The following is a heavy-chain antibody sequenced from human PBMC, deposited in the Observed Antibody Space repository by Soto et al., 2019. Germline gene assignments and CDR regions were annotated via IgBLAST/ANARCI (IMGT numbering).Heavy chain of an antibody. CDR1: GFTFSSYD. J-gene: IGHJ6*02. CDR3: ARSSGSDYGDYDYYYGMDV. CDR2: IGTAGDT. D-gene: IGHD4-17*01. V-gene: IGHV3-13*01. Sequence: PGGSLRLSCAASGFTFSSYDMHWVRQATGKGLEWVSAIGTAGDTYYPGSVKGRFTISRENAKNSLYLQMNSLRAEDTAVYYCARSSGSDYGDYDYYYGMDVWGQGTTVTVSS.